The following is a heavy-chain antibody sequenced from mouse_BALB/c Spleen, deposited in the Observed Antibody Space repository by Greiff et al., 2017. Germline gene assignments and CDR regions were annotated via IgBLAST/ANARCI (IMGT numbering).Heavy chain of an antibody. CDR2: ISNLAYSI. CDR1: GFTFSDYG. CDR3: ARDGGNESLDFDV. V-gene: IGHV5-15*02. J-gene: IGHJ1*01. Sequence: EVMLVESGGGLVQPGGSRKLSCAASGFTFSDYGMAWVRQAPGKGPEWVAFISNLAYSIYYADTVTGRFTISRENAKNTLYLEMSSLRSEDTAMYYCARDGGNESLDFDVWGAGTTVTVSS. D-gene: IGHD2-1*01.